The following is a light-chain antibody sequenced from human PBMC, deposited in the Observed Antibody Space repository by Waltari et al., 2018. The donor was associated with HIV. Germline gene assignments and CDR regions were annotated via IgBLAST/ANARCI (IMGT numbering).Light chain of an antibody. V-gene: IGLV2-14*01. Sequence: QSALTQPASVSGSPGQSIPISCPGPTNDIRPYNFVSWYQQSPGGAPKLIIFEVNSRPSGISDRFSGSKSGDTASLTISGLQAEDEAVYFCSSYTTRASVVFGGGTKLTVL. J-gene: IGLJ2*01. CDR1: TNDIRPYNF. CDR3: SSYTTRASVV. CDR2: EVN.